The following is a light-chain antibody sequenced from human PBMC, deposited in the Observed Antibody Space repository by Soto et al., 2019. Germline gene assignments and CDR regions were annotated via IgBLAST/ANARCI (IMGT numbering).Light chain of an antibody. J-gene: IGKJ3*01. CDR1: QSVSSSY. Sequence: EIVLTQSPGTLSLSPGERATLSCRASQSVSSSYLAWYQQKPGQAPRLLILVASSRSTGIPDRFSGSGSGTDFLLTISRLEPEDFAVYYCQQYGSSPLYTFGSGTKVDSK. V-gene: IGKV3-20*01. CDR3: QQYGSSPLYT. CDR2: VAS.